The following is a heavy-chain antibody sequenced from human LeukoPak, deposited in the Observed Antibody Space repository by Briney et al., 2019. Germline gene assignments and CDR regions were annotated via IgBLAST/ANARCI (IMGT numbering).Heavy chain of an antibody. CDR1: GFTFSSYA. Sequence: GGSLRLSCAASGFTFSSYAMSWVRQAPGKGLEWVSNIIGSGNSAYYADSVKGRFAISRDNSKNTLFLQMNSLRAEDTAVYYCAKLGSYYYDASGCPRNWGQGTLVTVSS. CDR3: AKLGSYYYDASGCPRN. D-gene: IGHD3-22*01. V-gene: IGHV3-23*01. CDR2: IIGSGNSA. J-gene: IGHJ4*02.